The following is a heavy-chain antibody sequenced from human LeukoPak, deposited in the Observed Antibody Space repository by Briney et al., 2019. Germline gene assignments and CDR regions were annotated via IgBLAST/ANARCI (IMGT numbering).Heavy chain of an antibody. Sequence: GGSLRLSCAASGFTFSSYAMSWVRQAPGKGLEWVSAISGSGGSTYYADSVKGRFTISRDNSKNTLYLQMSSLRVEDTAVYYCAKDVSTGYSYFDCWGQGTLVTVSS. V-gene: IGHV3-23*01. CDR1: GFTFSSYA. J-gene: IGHJ4*02. CDR3: AKDVSTGYSYFDC. CDR2: ISGSGGST. D-gene: IGHD3-22*01.